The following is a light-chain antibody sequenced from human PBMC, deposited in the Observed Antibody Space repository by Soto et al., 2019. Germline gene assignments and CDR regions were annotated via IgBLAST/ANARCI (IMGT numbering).Light chain of an antibody. CDR2: GTS. CDR3: QQYGSSPPT. J-gene: IGKJ1*01. CDR1: QSVTNNY. Sequence: EIVLTQSPGTLSLSPGERATLSCRASQSVTNNYLAWYQRKPGQPPRLLIYGTSYRSTDIPRRFSGSGSGTDLTLTITSLEPEDFAVYYCQQYGSSPPTFGQGTKVEIK. V-gene: IGKV3-20*01.